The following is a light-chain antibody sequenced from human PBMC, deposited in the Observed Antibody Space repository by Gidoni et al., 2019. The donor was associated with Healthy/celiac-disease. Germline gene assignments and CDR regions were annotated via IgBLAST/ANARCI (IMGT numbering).Light chain of an antibody. CDR1: QSVLYSSNNKNY. V-gene: IGKV4-1*01. CDR3: QQYYSXLFT. J-gene: IGKJ3*01. Sequence: VMTQSQDSLAVSLGERATINCKSSQSVLYSSNNKNYLAWYQQKPVQPPKLLIYWASTRESGVPDRFSGSGSGTDFTLTISSLQAEDVAVYYCQQYYSXLFTFGPGTKVDIK. CDR2: WAS.